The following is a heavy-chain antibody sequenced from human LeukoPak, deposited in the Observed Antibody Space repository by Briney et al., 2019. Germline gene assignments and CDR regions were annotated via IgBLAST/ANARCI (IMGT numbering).Heavy chain of an antibody. CDR3: AKDGSSWYKDY. Sequence: GGSLRLSCAASGFTFSSYAMHWVRQAPGKGLDWVSSISASGDTTYYADSVKGRFTISRDNSKNTLYLQMNSLRAEDTAVYYCAKDGSSWYKDYWGQGTLVTVSS. D-gene: IGHD6-13*01. J-gene: IGHJ4*02. V-gene: IGHV3-23*01. CDR1: GFTFSSYA. CDR2: ISASGDTT.